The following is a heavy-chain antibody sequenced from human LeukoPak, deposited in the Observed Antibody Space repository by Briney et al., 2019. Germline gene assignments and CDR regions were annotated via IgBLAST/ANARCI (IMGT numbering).Heavy chain of an antibody. V-gene: IGHV4-39*07. D-gene: IGHD3-16*01. CDR3: ARVFGYYDS. Sequence: SETLSLTCTVSGGSISSTSYYWGWIRQPPGKGLEWIGSVSYSGSTFYNPSLKSRVTISLDTSKNQFSLKLNSVTAADTAVYYCARVFGYYDSWGQGSLVTVSS. CDR2: VSYSGST. J-gene: IGHJ4*02. CDR1: GGSISSTSYY.